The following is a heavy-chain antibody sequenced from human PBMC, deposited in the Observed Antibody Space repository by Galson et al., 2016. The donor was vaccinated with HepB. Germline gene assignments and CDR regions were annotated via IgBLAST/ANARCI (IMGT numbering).Heavy chain of an antibody. CDR1: GGTFSSYV. J-gene: IGHJ2*01. D-gene: IGHD3-9*01. CDR3: ARGPNGILTGSDWFFDL. Sequence: SVKVSCKASGGTFSSYVISWVRQAPGQGLEWMGGIPPIFETPTYAQRFQGRVLITADKATSTAYMELNNLKSEDTAVYYCARGPNGILTGSDWFFDLWGRGTLVSVSS. V-gene: IGHV1-69*06. CDR2: IPPIFETP.